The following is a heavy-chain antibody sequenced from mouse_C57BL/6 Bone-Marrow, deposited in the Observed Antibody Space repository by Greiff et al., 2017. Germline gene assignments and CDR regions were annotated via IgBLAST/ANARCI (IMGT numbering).Heavy chain of an antibody. Sequence: EVKLVESGGDLVKPGGSLKLSCAASGFTFSSYGMSWVRQTPDKRLEWVATISSCGSYTYYPDSVKGRFTSSRDNAKNTLYLQMSSLKSEDTAIYYCARQRGVREAWFAYWGQGTLVTVSA. CDR1: GFTFSSYG. J-gene: IGHJ3*01. CDR3: ARQRGVREAWFAY. CDR2: ISSCGSYT. V-gene: IGHV5-6*01.